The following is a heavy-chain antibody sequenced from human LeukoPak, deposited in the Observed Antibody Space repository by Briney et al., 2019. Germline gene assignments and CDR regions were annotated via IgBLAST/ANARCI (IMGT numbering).Heavy chain of an antibody. CDR2: FHNSGTS. Sequence: SETLSLTCTVSDDSISDYYRGWIRQPPGKGLEWIGYFHNSGTSTYNPSLKSRVTISADTSKNQFSLKLSSVTAADTAVYYCARARVLGLFDYWGQGTLVTVSS. J-gene: IGHJ4*02. CDR3: ARARVLGLFDY. D-gene: IGHD3-3*02. CDR1: DDSISDYY. V-gene: IGHV4-59*01.